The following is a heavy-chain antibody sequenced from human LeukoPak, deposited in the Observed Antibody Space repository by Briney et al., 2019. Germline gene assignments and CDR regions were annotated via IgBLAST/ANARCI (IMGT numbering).Heavy chain of an antibody. J-gene: IGHJ4*02. D-gene: IGHD6-19*01. CDR3: ARDGVYGAVAGTLNDY. Sequence: ASVKVSCKASGYTFTGYYMHWVRQAPGQGLEWMGWINPNSGGTNYARKFQGRVTMTRDTSISTAYMELSRLRSDDTAVYYCARDGVYGAVAGTLNDYWGQGTLVTVSS. V-gene: IGHV1-2*02. CDR1: GYTFTGYY. CDR2: INPNSGGT.